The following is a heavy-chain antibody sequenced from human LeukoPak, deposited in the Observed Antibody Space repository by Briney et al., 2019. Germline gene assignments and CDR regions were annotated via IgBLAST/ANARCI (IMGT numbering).Heavy chain of an antibody. CDR3: ARDPNYGFDY. J-gene: IGHJ4*02. D-gene: IGHD3-10*01. V-gene: IGHV1-69*04. CDR1: GGTFSSYA. Sequence: GSSVKVSCKASGGTFSSYAISWVRQAPGQGLEWMGRIIPILGIANYAQKFQGRVTITADKSTSTAYMELSSLRSEDTAVYYYARDPNYGFDYWGQGTLVTVSS. CDR2: IIPILGIA.